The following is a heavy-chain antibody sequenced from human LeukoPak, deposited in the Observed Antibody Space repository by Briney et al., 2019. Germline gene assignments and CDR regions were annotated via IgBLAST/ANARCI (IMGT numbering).Heavy chain of an antibody. CDR2: ISSSGTTI. CDR3: ARGGYCSSSICYSLNAFDI. D-gene: IGHD2-2*01. V-gene: IGHV3-48*03. CDR1: GFTFSSYE. Sequence: GGSLRLSCAASGFTFSSYEMNWVRQAPGKGLEWVSYISSSGTTIYYADSVKGRFTISRDNAKDSLYLQMNSLRAEDTAVYYCARGGYCSSSICYSLNAFDIWGQGTMFTVSS. J-gene: IGHJ3*02.